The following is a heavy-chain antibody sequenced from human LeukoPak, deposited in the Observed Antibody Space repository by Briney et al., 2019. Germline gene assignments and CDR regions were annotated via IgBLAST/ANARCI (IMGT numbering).Heavy chain of an antibody. CDR1: GYTFTSYG. J-gene: IGHJ6*03. Sequence: ASVKVSCKASGYTFTSYGISWVRQAPGQGLEWMGWISAYNGNTNYAQKLQGRVTMTTDTSTSTAYMELSRLRSDDTAVYYCARLEWSHYYYYMDVWGKGTTVTVSS. D-gene: IGHD3-3*01. CDR2: ISAYNGNT. CDR3: ARLEWSHYYYYMDV. V-gene: IGHV1-18*01.